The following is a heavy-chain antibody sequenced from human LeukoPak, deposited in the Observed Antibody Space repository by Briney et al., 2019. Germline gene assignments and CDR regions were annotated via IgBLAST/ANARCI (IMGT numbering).Heavy chain of an antibody. Sequence: PSETLSLTCTVSGGSISNGDQYWSWIRQHPGKDLEWIGHIYYSGSTYYNPSLKSRGIISVETSKNQFSLKLSSVTAADTAVYYCARIILSWREFACWGQGTLVTVSS. CDR2: IYYSGST. CDR1: GGSISNGDQY. CDR3: ARIILSWREFAC. V-gene: IGHV4-31*03. J-gene: IGHJ4*02. D-gene: IGHD1-26*01.